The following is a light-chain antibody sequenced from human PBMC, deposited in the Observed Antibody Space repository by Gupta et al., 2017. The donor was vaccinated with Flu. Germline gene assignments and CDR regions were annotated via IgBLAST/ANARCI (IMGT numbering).Light chain of an antibody. V-gene: IGKV1-33*01. CDR1: QDINTF. CDR3: QQYDNLPIT. Sequence: DIQMTQSPSSLSTSVGDRVTITCQASQDINTFLNWFQQKPGRAPKLLISDASDLETGVPSRFSGSGSGTHFTFTIDSLQPGDIATYYCQQYDNLPITFGQGTRLDIK. CDR2: DAS. J-gene: IGKJ5*01.